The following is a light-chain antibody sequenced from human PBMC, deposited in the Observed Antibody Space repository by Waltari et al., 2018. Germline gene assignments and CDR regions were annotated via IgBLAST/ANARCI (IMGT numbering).Light chain of an antibody. CDR1: QSVSNY. CDR3: QQRKNWPPIT. J-gene: IGKJ5*01. CDR2: YTS. Sequence: EIVLTQSPATLSSSSGERATLSCRARQSVSNYLAGYQPKPGQPPRLLIYYTSNRAPGIPARFRGSGSGADFTLTIRSLEPEDFAVYYCQQRKNWPPITFGQGTRLDIK. V-gene: IGKV3-11*01.